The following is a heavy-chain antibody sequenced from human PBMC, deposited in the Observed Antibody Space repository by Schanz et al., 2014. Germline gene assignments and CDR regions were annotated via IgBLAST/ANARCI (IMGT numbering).Heavy chain of an antibody. CDR2: ISGDHRNT. Sequence: EVQLVESGGGLVQPGGSLRLSCATSGFTFSSYAMSWVRQAPGKGLEWVSAISGDHRNTFYADSVKGRFTISRDNSKSTLYVEMNSLRVEDTAVYYCAKTLFPGGTQTFGNWGRGTLVTVSS. CDR3: AKTLFPGGTQTFGN. D-gene: IGHD2-8*02. J-gene: IGHJ4*02. V-gene: IGHV3-23*04. CDR1: GFTFSSYA.